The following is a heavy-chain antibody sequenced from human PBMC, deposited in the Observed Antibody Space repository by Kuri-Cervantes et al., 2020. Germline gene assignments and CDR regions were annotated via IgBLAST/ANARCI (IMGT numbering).Heavy chain of an antibody. CDR3: ARHGLGIAVAGTVFGDYYYYMDV. Sequence: ASVKVSCKSFGSIFMKYGINWVRQAPGQGLEWMGWITQTLQGRVAMTTDTSTRTAYMELRSLRSDDTAVYYCARHGLGIAVAGTVFGDYYYYMDVWGKGTTVTVSS. V-gene: IGHV1-18*01. CDR1: GSIFMKYG. CDR2: I. J-gene: IGHJ6*03. D-gene: IGHD6-19*01.